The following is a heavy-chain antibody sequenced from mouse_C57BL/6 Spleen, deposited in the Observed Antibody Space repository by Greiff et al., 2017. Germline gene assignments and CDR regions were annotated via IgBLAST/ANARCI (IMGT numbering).Heavy chain of an antibody. CDR1: GYTFTDYY. J-gene: IGHJ4*01. V-gene: IGHV1-26*01. CDR3: ARGGLWAMDY. Sequence: EVQLQQSGPELVKPGASVKISCKASGYTFTDYYMNWVKQSHGKSLEWIGDINPNNGGTSYNQKFKGKATLTVDKSSSTAYMELRSLTSEDSAVYYCARGGLWAMDYWGQGTSVTVSS. D-gene: IGHD1-1*02. CDR2: INPNNGGT.